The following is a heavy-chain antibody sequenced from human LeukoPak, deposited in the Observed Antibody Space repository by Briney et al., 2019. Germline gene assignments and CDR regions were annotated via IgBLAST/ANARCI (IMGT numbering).Heavy chain of an antibody. V-gene: IGHV3-48*04. J-gene: IGHJ4*02. CDR1: GFTFSGYS. Sequence: TGGSLRLSCAASGFTFSGYSMNWVRQAPGKGLVWLSYISGSGSIIYYAGSVKGRFTISRDNAKNSLYLQMNSLRAEDTAVYYCASHRGDYWGQGTLVTVSS. CDR3: ASHRGDY. CDR2: ISGSGSII. D-gene: IGHD6-25*01.